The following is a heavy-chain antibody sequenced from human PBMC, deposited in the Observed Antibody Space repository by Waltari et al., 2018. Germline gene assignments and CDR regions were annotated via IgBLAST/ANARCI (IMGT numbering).Heavy chain of an antibody. CDR2: IWYDGSNK. V-gene: IGHV3-30*18. CDR3: AKTPSYYYYMDV. Sequence: QVQLVESGGGVVQPGRSLRLSCAASGFTFSSYGMQWVRQAPGKGLEWVAVIWYDGSNKYYADSVKGRFTISRDNSKNTLYLQMNSLRAEDTAMYYCAKTPSYYYYMDVWGKGTTVTVSS. J-gene: IGHJ6*03. CDR1: GFTFSSYG.